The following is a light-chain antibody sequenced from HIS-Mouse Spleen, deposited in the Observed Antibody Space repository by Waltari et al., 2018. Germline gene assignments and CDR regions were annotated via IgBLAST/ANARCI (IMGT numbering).Light chain of an antibody. CDR1: CSYFWRYNL. V-gene: IGLV2-23*01. J-gene: IGLJ2*01. CDR2: EGS. Sequence: QSALTQPASVSGSPGQAITIFCTGTCSYFWRYNLFSLYQQYPGKAPKLMSYEGSKRPSGVSNRFSGSKSGNTASLTISGLQAEDEADYYCCSYAGSSTLVFGGGTKLTVL. CDR3: CSYAGSSTLV.